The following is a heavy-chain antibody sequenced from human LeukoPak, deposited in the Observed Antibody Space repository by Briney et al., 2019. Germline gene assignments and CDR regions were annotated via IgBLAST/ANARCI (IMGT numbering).Heavy chain of an antibody. V-gene: IGHV3-33*01. D-gene: IGHD4-17*01. CDR3: ARDLSDYGDYPGY. CDR2: IWYDGSKK. Sequence: RSLRLSCAASGFTFSSYGMHWVRQAPGKGLEWVAVIWYDGSKKYYADSVKGRFTISRDNSKNTLYLQMNSLRAEDTAVYYCARDLSDYGDYPGYWGQGTLVTVSS. CDR1: GFTFSSYG. J-gene: IGHJ4*02.